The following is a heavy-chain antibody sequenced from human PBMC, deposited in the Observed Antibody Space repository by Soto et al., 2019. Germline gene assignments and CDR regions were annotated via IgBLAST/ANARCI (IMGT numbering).Heavy chain of an antibody. D-gene: IGHD2-8*01. CDR2: IYPGDSDT. CDR1: GYSFTSYW. V-gene: IGHV5-51*01. Sequence: GESLKISCKGSGYSFTSYWIGWVRQMPGKGLEWMGIIYPGDSDTRYSPSFQGQVTISADKSISTAYLQWSSLKASDTAMYYCARLSVILVYATYFDYWGQATLVTVSS. J-gene: IGHJ4*02. CDR3: ARLSVILVYATYFDY.